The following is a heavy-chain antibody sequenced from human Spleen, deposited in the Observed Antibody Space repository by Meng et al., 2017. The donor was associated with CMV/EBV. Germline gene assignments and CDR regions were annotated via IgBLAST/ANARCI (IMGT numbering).Heavy chain of an antibody. CDR3: ARVPSGSGTYYEDN. J-gene: IGHJ4*02. Sequence: GESLKISCAASGFTFTSYNMMWVRQAPGKGLEWVSSISISSRYIYNTDSVKGRFTTSRDNARSSVFLQMNSLRVEDTAVYYCARVPSGSGTYYEDNWGQGTQVTVSS. D-gene: IGHD3-10*01. CDR2: ISISSRYI. CDR1: GFTFTSYN. V-gene: IGHV3-21*01.